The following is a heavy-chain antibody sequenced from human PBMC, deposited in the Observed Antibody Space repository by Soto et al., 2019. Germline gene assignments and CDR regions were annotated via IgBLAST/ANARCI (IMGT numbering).Heavy chain of an antibody. CDR1: GGTFSSYA. Sequence: QVQLEQSWAEVKKPGASVKVSCKASGGTFSSYAISWVRPATGQGLEWMGGIIPIFGTANYAQKFQGRVTITADEATITAYMELSSLRSEDTAVYYCARVLKGYYVSSGYAFDIWGQGTMVTVSS. CDR2: IIPIFGTA. J-gene: IGHJ3*02. V-gene: IGHV1-69*01. CDR3: ARVLKGYYVSSGYAFDI. D-gene: IGHD3-22*01.